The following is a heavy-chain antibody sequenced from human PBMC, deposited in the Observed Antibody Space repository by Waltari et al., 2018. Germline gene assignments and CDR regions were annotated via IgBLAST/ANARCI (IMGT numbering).Heavy chain of an antibody. D-gene: IGHD1-1*01. V-gene: IGHV4-30-4*08. J-gene: IGHJ3*01. CDR1: GAYINSGHFY. CDR3: ARAGQLAADALDL. CDR2: LHTSGSP. Sequence: QVQLQESGPRLVRPTQTLSLTCSVSGAYINSGHFYWTWLRQPPGKGLEWIGHLHTSGSPHYNPSLKSRLSIPADTSRIQISLRLTSVTAADTAVYYCARAGQLAADALDLWGQGTVVSVSS.